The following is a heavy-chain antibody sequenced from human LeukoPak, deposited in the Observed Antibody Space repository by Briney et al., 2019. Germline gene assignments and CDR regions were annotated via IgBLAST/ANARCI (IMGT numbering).Heavy chain of an antibody. CDR1: GGSISSYY. Sequence: SETLSLTCTVSGGSISSYYWSWIRQPPGKGLEWIGYIYYSGSTNYNPSLRSRVTISVDTSKNQFSLKLSSVTAADTAVYYCARPTDYYDSSGYPKHDAFDIWGQGTMVTVSS. CDR3: ARPTDYYDSSGYPKHDAFDI. J-gene: IGHJ3*02. CDR2: IYYSGST. D-gene: IGHD3-22*01. V-gene: IGHV4-59*01.